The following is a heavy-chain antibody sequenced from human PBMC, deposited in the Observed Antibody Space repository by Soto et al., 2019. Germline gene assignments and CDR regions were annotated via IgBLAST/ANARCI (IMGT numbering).Heavy chain of an antibody. D-gene: IGHD2-8*01. CDR1: GYSFTDYH. CDR2: INPKSGGT. V-gene: IGHV1-2*04. J-gene: IGHJ6*02. Sequence: ASVKVSCKASGYSFTDYHIHWVRQAPGQGLEWLGRINPKSGGTSTAQKFQGWVTMTTDTSISTASMELTRLTSDDTAIYYCARGDSTDCSNGVCSFFYNHDMDVWGQGTTATVPS. CDR3: ARGDSTDCSNGVCSFFYNHDMDV.